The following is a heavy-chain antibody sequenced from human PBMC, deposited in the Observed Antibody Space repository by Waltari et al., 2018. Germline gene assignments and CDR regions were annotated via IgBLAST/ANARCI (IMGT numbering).Heavy chain of an antibody. CDR2: MNPGGGST. V-gene: IGHV1-46*01. CDR1: GYIFTSSY. D-gene: IGHD2-21*01. Sequence: QVQLVQSGAEVKKPGASVKVSCKASGYIFTSSYMHWVRQAPRQGLEGMGIMNPGGGSTIYAQKFQGRVTMTRDTSTSTVYMELSSLRSEDTAVYYCARDTGALWMDVWGQGTTVTVSS. J-gene: IGHJ6*02. CDR3: ARDTGALWMDV.